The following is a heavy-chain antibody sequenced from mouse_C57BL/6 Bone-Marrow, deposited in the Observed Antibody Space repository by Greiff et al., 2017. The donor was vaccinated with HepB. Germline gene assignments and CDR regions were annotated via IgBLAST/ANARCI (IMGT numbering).Heavy chain of an antibody. D-gene: IGHD3-3*01. CDR2: IYPRSGNT. Sequence: QVTLKESGAELARPGASVKLSCKASGYTFTSYGISWVKQRTGQGLEWIGEIYPRSGNTYYNEKFKGKATLTADKSSSTAYMELRSLTSEDSAVYFCARGGLFAYWGQGTLVTVSA. CDR1: GYTFTSYG. J-gene: IGHJ3*01. CDR3: ARGGLFAY. V-gene: IGHV1-81*01.